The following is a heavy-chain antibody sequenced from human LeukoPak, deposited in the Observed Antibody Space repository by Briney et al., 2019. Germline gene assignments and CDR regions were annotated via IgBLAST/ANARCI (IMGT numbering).Heavy chain of an antibody. V-gene: IGHV1-2*02. D-gene: IGHD3-22*01. CDR1: GYTFTGYY. Sequence: VASVKVSCKASGYTFTGYYMHWVRQAPGQGLEWMGWINLNSGGTNYAQKFQGRVTMTRDTSISTAYMELSRLRSDDTAVYYCARANYYYDSSGYYSYYFDYWGQGTLVTVSS. CDR2: INLNSGGT. CDR3: ARANYYYDSSGYYSYYFDY. J-gene: IGHJ4*02.